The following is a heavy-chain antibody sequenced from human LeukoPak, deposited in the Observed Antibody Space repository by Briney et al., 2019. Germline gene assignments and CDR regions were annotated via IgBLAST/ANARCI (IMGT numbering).Heavy chain of an antibody. J-gene: IGHJ4*02. CDR2: IDYSGST. D-gene: IGHD1-1*01. V-gene: IGHV4-59*01. CDR3: ARDLELERNRWNYFGS. Sequence: PSETLSLTCTVSGGSISSFFWSWIRQPPGKGLEWLGCIDYSGSTQYNPSLKSRVTISVDTSKQQFSLKLSSVTAADTAVYYCARDLELERNRWNYFGSWGQGTLVTVSS. CDR1: GGSISSFF.